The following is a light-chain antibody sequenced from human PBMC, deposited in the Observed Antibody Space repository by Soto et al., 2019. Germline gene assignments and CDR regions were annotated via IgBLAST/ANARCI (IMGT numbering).Light chain of an antibody. CDR1: QGISSW. J-gene: IGKJ5*01. CDR3: QQYDHLPIS. Sequence: DIQMTQSPSSLSASVGDRVTITCRASQGISSWLAWYQQKPGQAPKLLIYAASNSYTGVPSRFSGSRSGTDFSFTVSSLQPEDFATYYCQQYDHLPISFGQGTRLEIK. V-gene: IGKV1-33*01. CDR2: AAS.